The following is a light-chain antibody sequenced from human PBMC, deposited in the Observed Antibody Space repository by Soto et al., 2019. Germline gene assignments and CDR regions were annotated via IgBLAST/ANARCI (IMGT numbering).Light chain of an antibody. J-gene: IGKJ4*01. CDR3: QQRSNWPPVT. CDR1: QSVNNN. V-gene: IGKV3-15*01. CDR2: SAS. Sequence: VMTQSPVTRSVSAEERATLSCTASQSVNNNVAWYQQKPGHTPRLLIYSASIGATGTPARFSGSGSGSDFTLTISSLQSEDFAVYYCQQRSNWPPVTFGGGTKVDIK.